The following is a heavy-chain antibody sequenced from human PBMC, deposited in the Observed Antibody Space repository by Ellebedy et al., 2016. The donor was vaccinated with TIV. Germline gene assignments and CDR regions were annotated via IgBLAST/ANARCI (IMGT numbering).Heavy chain of an antibody. J-gene: IGHJ2*01. D-gene: IGHD4-17*01. CDR2: ISTGSSTI. CDR3: ARDASVYGDSVYWYFDL. CDR1: GFTFTAYS. Sequence: GGSLRLSCAASGFTFTAYSMNWVRQAPGNGLECVSYISTGSSTIYYADSVKGRFTISRDNAKNSLYLQMNSLRAEDTAVYYCARDASVYGDSVYWYFDLWGRGTLVGVSS. V-gene: IGHV3-48*04.